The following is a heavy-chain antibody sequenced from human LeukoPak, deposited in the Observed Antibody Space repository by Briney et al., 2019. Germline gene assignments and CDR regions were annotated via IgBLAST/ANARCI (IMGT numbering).Heavy chain of an antibody. CDR1: GFTFSSYS. Sequence: GGSLRLSCAASGFTFSSYSMNWVRQAPGKGLGWVSSISSSSSYIYYADSVKGRFTISRDNAKNSLYLQMNSLRAEDTAVYYCARNHFGVVIMYDYWGQGTLVTVSS. CDR3: ARNHFGVVIMYDY. CDR2: ISSSSSYI. V-gene: IGHV3-21*01. D-gene: IGHD3-3*01. J-gene: IGHJ4*02.